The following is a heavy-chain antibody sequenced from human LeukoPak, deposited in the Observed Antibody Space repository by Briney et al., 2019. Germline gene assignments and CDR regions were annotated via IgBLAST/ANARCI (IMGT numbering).Heavy chain of an antibody. V-gene: IGHV1-8*01. CDR3: ARASKDGFWSGYYIHYYYYGMDV. CDR1: GYTFTSYD. D-gene: IGHD3-3*01. Sequence: ASVKVSCKASGYTFTSYDINWVRQATGQGLEWMGWMNPNSGNTGYAQKFQGRVTMTRNTSISTAYMELSSLRSEDTAVYYCARASKDGFWSGYYIHYYYYGMDVWGQGTTVTVSS. CDR2: MNPNSGNT. J-gene: IGHJ6*02.